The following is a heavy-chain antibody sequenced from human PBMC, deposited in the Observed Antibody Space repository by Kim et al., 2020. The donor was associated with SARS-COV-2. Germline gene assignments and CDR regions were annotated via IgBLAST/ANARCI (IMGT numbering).Heavy chain of an antibody. J-gene: IGHJ3*02. CDR1: GGSISSSNW. V-gene: IGHV4-4*02. Sequence: SETLSLTCAVSGGSISSSNWWSWVRQPPGKGLEWIGEIYHSGSTNYNPSLKSRVTISVDKSKNQFSLKLSSVTAADTAVYYCARGITMVQGVIITGNAFDIWGQGTMVTVSS. CDR3: ARGITMVQGVIITGNAFDI. CDR2: IYHSGST. D-gene: IGHD3-10*01.